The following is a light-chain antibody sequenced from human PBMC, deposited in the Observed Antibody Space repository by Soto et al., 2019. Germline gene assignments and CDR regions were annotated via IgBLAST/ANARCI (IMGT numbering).Light chain of an antibody. Sequence: QSALTQPPSASGSPGQSVTISCTGTSSDVGGYNYVSWYQQHPGRAPKFMIYEVSKRPSGVPDRFSGSKSGNTASLTVSGLQAEDEADYYCTSYAGRNTWIFGGGTKLTVL. CDR1: SSDVGGYNY. CDR2: EVS. CDR3: TSYAGRNTWI. J-gene: IGLJ2*01. V-gene: IGLV2-8*01.